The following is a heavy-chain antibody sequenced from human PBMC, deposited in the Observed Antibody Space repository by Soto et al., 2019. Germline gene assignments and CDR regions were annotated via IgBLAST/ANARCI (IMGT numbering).Heavy chain of an antibody. CDR2: INPSGGST. D-gene: IGHD3-10*01. CDR1: GYTFTIYY. CDR3: ARSYGSGSYYREVPDY. Sequence: GASVKVSCKASGYTFTIYYMHCVLQSPLQGLEWMGIINPSGGSTSYAQKFQGRVTMTRDTSTSTVYMELSSLRSEDTAVYYCARSYGSGSYYREVPDYWGQGTLVTVSS. V-gene: IGHV1-46*01. J-gene: IGHJ4*02.